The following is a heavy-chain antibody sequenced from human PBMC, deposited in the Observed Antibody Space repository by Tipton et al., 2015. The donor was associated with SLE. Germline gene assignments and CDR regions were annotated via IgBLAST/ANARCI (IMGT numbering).Heavy chain of an antibody. CDR3: AIAEGNYDSSGYYYPTTFDY. CDR2: ISAYNGNT. CDR1: GYTFTSYG. J-gene: IGHJ4*02. V-gene: IGHV1-18*01. D-gene: IGHD3-22*01. Sequence: QSGPEVKKPGASVKVSCKASGYTFTSYGISWVRQAPGQGLEWMGWISAYNGNTNYAQKLQGRVTMTTDTSTSTAYMELRSLRSDVTAVYYCAIAEGNYDSSGYYYPTTFDYWGQGTLVTVSS.